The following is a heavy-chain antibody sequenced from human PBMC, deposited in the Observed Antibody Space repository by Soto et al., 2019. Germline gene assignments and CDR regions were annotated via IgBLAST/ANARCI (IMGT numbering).Heavy chain of an antibody. D-gene: IGHD2-15*01. V-gene: IGHV3-66*01. J-gene: IGHJ6*04. CDR2: IQSGGPT. Sequence: GGSLRLSCAASGFTVSSKYMSWVRQAPGKGLEWVSLIQSGGPTYYADSVKGRFTISRDTSENTVHLQMDSLRAEDTAVYYCARDDVICDGGRCYGVPLDAWGKGTTVTVSS. CDR3: ARDDVICDGGRCYGVPLDA. CDR1: GFTVSSKY.